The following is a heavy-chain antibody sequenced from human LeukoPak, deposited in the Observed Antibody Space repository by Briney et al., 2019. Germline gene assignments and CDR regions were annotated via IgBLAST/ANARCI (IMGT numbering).Heavy chain of an antibody. J-gene: IGHJ4*02. V-gene: IGHV4-59*01. D-gene: IGHD5-24*01. CDR2: IYYSGST. CDR3: ARDGGMATINY. Sequence: SETLSLTCTVSGGSISSYYWSWIRQPPGKGLEWIGYIYYSGSTNYNPSLKSRVTISVDTSKNQFSLKLSSVTAADTAVYYCARDGGMATINYWGQGTLVTVSS. CDR1: GGSISSYY.